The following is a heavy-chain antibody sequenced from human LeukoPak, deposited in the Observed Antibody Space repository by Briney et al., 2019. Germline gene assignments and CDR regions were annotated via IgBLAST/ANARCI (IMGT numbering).Heavy chain of an antibody. CDR3: ARLSVENYFDY. J-gene: IGHJ4*02. CDR1: GYSFNSYW. D-gene: IGHD4-23*01. Sequence: GESLKISCKGSGYSFNSYWIAWVRQMSGKGLEWMGIIYPGDSDTRYSPSFQGQVTISADKSISAAYLQWSSLKASDTAMYYCARLSVENYFDYWGQGTLVTVSS. CDR2: IYPGDSDT. V-gene: IGHV5-51*01.